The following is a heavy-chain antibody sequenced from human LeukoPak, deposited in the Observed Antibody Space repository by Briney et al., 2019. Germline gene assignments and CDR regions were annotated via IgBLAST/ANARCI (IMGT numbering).Heavy chain of an antibody. CDR3: AELGITMIGGV. J-gene: IGHJ6*04. Sequence: GGSLRLSCAASGFTFSNYAMHWVRQAPGKGLEWVAVISYGGNSKYYADSVKGRFTISRDNAKNSLYLQMNSLRAEDTAVYYCAELGITMIGGVWGKGTTVTISS. V-gene: IGHV3-30*04. CDR1: GFTFSNYA. CDR2: ISYGGNSK. D-gene: IGHD3-10*02.